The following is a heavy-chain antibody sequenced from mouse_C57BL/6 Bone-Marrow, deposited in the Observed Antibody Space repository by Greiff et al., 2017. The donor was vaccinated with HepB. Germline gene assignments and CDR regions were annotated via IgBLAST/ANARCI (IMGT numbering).Heavy chain of an antibody. V-gene: IGHV14-4*01. D-gene: IGHD2-5*01. Sequence: VQLQQSGAELVRPGASVKLSCTASGFNIKDDYMHWVKQRPEQGLEWIGWIDPENGDTEYASKFQGKATITADTSSNTAYLQLSSLTSEDTAVYYCTTDYSNHIPLYYYAMDYWGQGTSVTVSS. CDR3: TTDYSNHIPLYYYAMDY. CDR1: GFNIKDDY. J-gene: IGHJ4*01. CDR2: IDPENGDT.